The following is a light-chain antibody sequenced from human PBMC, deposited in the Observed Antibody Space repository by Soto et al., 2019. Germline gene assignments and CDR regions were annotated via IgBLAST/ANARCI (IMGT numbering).Light chain of an antibody. V-gene: IGLV2-14*01. Sequence: QSALTQPASVSGSPGQSITISCTGTSSDAGGYNYVSWYQQHPGKAPKLMIYEVNNRPSGVSNRFSGSKSGNTASLTISGLHAEDEADYYCSSYTSSSTLMVFGGGTKLTVL. J-gene: IGLJ2*01. CDR3: SSYTSSSTLMV. CDR2: EVN. CDR1: SSDAGGYNY.